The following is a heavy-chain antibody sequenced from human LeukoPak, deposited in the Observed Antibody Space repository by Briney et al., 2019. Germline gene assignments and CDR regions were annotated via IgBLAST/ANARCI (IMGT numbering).Heavy chain of an antibody. J-gene: IGHJ3*02. CDR3: ARDPYNYDSSDLNAFDI. V-gene: IGHV4-4*07. CDR1: GGSMSFDY. Sequence: SETLSLTCTVSGGSMSFDYWSWIRQPAGKGLEWIGRIYSSGRANYNPSLKSRVTMSIDTYKNQFSLKLTSVTAADTALYYCARDPYNYDSSDLNAFDIWGQGTMVTVSS. CDR2: IYSSGRA. D-gene: IGHD3-22*01.